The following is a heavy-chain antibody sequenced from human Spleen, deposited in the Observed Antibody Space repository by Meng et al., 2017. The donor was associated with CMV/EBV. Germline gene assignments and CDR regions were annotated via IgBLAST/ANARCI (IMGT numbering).Heavy chain of an antibody. CDR1: GGSISSGDYY. V-gene: IGHV4-30-4*08. Sequence: TFSGGSISSGDYYWTWIRQPPGKGLEWIGYIYYSGSTYYNPSLKSRVTISVDTSKNQFSLKLSSVTAADTAVYYCARAGRRVVWFDPWGQGTLVTVSS. J-gene: IGHJ5*02. CDR2: IYYSGST. D-gene: IGHD3-3*01. CDR3: ARAGRRVVWFDP.